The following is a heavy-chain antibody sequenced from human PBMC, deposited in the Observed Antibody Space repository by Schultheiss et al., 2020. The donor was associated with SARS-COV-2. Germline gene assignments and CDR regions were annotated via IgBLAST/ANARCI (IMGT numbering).Heavy chain of an antibody. Sequence: GGSLRLSCAASGFTFSDYYMSWIRQAPGKGLEWVSTISGSGTSTYYADSVKGRFTISRDNSKNTLYVQMNRLRPEDTAVYYCARGLRGVVVVPAARIPLDYWGQGTLVTVSS. J-gene: IGHJ4*02. D-gene: IGHD2-2*01. V-gene: IGHV3-23*01. CDR1: GFTFSDYY. CDR2: ISGSGTST. CDR3: ARGLRGVVVVPAARIPLDY.